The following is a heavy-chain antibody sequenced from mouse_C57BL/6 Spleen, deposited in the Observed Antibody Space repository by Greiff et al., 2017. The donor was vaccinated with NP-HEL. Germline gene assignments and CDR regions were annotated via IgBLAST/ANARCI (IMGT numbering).Heavy chain of an antibody. CDR1: GFTFSSYT. J-gene: IGHJ2*01. V-gene: IGHV5-9*01. D-gene: IGHD2-3*01. Sequence: EVKLVESGGGLVKPGASVKLSCAASGFTFSSYTMSWVRQTPEQRLEWVATISGGGGNTYYPDSVKGRSTISRDNAKNTLYLQLSSLRSEDTALYYCARQGGYDCYYAPYYFDYWGQGTTLTVSS. CDR3: ARQGGYDCYYAPYYFDY. CDR2: ISGGGGNT.